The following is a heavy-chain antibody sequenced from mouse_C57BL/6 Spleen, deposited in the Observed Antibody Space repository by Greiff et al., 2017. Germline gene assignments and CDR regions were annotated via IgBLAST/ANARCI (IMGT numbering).Heavy chain of an antibody. V-gene: IGHV1-26*01. CDR3: ARRVRGTHWYFDV. Sequence: EVQLQQSGPELVKPGASVKISCKASGYTFTDYYMNWVKQSHGKSLEWIGDINPNNGGTSYNQKFKGKATLTVDKSSSTAYMELRSLTSEDSAVYYRARRVRGTHWYFDVWGTGTTVTVSS. CDR1: GYTFTDYY. CDR2: INPNNGGT. J-gene: IGHJ1*03. D-gene: IGHD2-14*01.